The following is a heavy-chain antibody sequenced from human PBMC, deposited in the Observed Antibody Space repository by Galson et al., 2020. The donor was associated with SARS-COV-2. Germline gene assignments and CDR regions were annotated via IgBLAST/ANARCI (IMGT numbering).Heavy chain of an antibody. CDR2: LFSGGST. D-gene: IGHD6-19*01. Sequence: GESLKISCAPSGFTVSNHYMSWVRQAPGKGLEWVPVLFSGGSTYFADSVKGRFSVSRDNSKNTLFLQMNGLRAEDTAVYYCARDTPMYSGGWYPAYWGQGTLVTVSS. CDR1: GFTVSNHY. CDR3: ARDTPMYSGGWYPAY. J-gene: IGHJ4*02. V-gene: IGHV3-53*01.